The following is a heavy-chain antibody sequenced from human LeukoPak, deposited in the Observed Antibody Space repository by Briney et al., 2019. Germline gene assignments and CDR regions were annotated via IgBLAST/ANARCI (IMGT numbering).Heavy chain of an antibody. CDR2: IYYSGST. Sequence: SQTLSLTCTVSGDSISSGDYYWNWIRQPPGKGLEWIGYIYYSGSTNYNPSLKSRVTISVDTSKNQFSLKLSSVTAADTAVYYCARVEDGGNSGVGYFDYWGQGTLVTVSS. J-gene: IGHJ4*02. V-gene: IGHV4-61*08. CDR3: ARVEDGGNSGVGYFDY. CDR1: GDSISSGDYY. D-gene: IGHD4-23*01.